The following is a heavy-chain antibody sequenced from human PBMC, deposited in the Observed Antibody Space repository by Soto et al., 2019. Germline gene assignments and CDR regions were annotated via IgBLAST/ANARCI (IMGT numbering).Heavy chain of an antibody. CDR3: ASHWSDRGPGYYCGMDV. CDR2: IIPIFGTA. CDR1: GGTFSSYA. V-gene: IGHV1-69*12. Sequence: QVQLVQSGAEVKKPGSSVKVSCKASGGTFSSYAISWVRQAPGQGLEWMGGIIPIFGTANYAQKFQGRVTITADESTSTADMELSSLRSEYTALYYCASHWSDRGPGYYCGMDVWGQGTTVTVSS. D-gene: IGHD1-1*01. J-gene: IGHJ6*02.